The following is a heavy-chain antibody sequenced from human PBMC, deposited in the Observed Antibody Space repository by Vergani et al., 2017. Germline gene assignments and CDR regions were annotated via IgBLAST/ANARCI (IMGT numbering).Heavy chain of an antibody. V-gene: IGHV3-49*03. CDR1: GFTFGDYA. Sequence: LVESGGGLVQPGRSLRLSCTASGFTFGDYAMSWFRQAPGKGLEWVGFIRSKAYGGTTEYAASVKGRFTISRDDYKSIAYLQMNSLKAEDTAVYYCTTEPNYGDLGDWGQGTLVTVSS. CDR2: IRSKAYGGTT. J-gene: IGHJ4*02. D-gene: IGHD4-17*01. CDR3: TTEPNYGDLGD.